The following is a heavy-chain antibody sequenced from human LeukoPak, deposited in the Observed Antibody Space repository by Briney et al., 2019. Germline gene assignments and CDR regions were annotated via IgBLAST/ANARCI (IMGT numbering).Heavy chain of an antibody. CDR3: ARAGAYCSSTSCYQVGFDP. CDR1: GGSISSGSYY. D-gene: IGHD2-2*01. V-gene: IGHV4-61*02. J-gene: IGHJ5*02. Sequence: PSQTLSLTCAVSGGSISSGSYYWGWIRQPAGKGLEWIGRIYTSGSTNYNPSLKSRVTISVDTSKNQFSLKLSSVTAADTAVYYCARAGAYCSSTSCYQVGFDPWGQGTLVTVSS. CDR2: IYTSGST.